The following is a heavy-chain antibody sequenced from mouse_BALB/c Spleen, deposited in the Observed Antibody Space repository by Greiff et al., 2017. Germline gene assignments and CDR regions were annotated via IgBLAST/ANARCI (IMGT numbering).Heavy chain of an antibody. D-gene: IGHD3-1*01. J-gene: IGHJ4*01. CDR3: ARVARAGAMDY. CDR2: IDPYNGGT. V-gene: IGHV1S135*01. Sequence: VQLKESGPELGKPGASVKISCKASGYSFTGYNMYWVKQSHRKSLEWIGYIDPYNGGTSYNQKSKGKATLTVDKSSSTAYMHLNSLTSEDSAIYYCARVARAGAMDYWGQGTSVTVSS. CDR1: GYSFTGYN.